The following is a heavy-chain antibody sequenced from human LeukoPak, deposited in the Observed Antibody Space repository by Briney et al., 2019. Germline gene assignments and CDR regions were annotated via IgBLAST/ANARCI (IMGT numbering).Heavy chain of an antibody. CDR1: GFTFSSYA. D-gene: IGHD2-2*01. CDR3: ARETLVRSSTSCYPDY. J-gene: IGHJ4*02. Sequence: SGGSLRLPCAASGFTFSSYAMHWVRQAPGKGLEWVAVISYDGSNKYYADSVKGRFTISRDNSKNTLYLQMNSLRAEDTAVYYCARETLVRSSTSCYPDYWGQGTLVTVSS. CDR2: ISYDGSNK. V-gene: IGHV3-30-3*01.